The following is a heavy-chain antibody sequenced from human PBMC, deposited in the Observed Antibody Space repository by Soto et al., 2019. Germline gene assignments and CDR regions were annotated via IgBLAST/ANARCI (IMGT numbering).Heavy chain of an antibody. CDR1: GCTFSSYA. D-gene: IGHD3-22*01. J-gene: IGHJ5*02. CDR2: IIPIFGTA. V-gene: IGHV1-69*13. CDR3: AGTYYYDSSGSYWFDP. Sequence: SVKVSCKASGCTFSSYAISWVRQAPGQGLEWMGGIIPIFGTANYAQKFQVRVTITADESTSTAYMELSSLRSEDTAVYYCAGTYYYDSSGSYWFDPWGQGTLVTVSS.